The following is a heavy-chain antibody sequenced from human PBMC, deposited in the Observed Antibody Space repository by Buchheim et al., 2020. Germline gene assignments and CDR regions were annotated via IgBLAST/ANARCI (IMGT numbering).Heavy chain of an antibody. J-gene: IGHJ4*02. CDR2: IGSGGNT. CDR1: GFTISSYA. CDR3: AKGGPSSLYYFDY. Sequence: EVQLLESGGGLVQPGGSLRLSCAASGFTISSYAMRWVRQAPGKGLEWVSTIGSGGNTYYADSVKGRFNISRDNSKKTLSVQMHSLRAEDTAVYYCAKGGPSSLYYFDYWGQGTL. D-gene: IGHD5-12*01. V-gene: IGHV3-23*01.